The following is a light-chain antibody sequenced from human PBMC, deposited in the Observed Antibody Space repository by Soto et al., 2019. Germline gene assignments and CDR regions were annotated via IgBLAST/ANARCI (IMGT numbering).Light chain of an antibody. CDR1: HSISDT. J-gene: IGKJ1*01. V-gene: IGKV3-15*01. CDR3: QQYNSWPRT. CDR2: GSS. Sequence: EIVMTQSPATLSVSPGARAPLSCRARHSISDTLAWYQQKPGQAPRLLIFGSSTRAPGIPARFSASGSETEFTLTITTLQSEDFAVYYCQQYNSWPRTFGRGTKVDIK.